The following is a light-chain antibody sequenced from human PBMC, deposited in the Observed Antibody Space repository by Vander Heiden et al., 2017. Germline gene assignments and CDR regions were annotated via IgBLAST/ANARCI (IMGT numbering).Light chain of an antibody. J-gene: IGLJ2*01. Sequence: QSVLTQPPSASGTPGQRVTISCSGSSSNIGSNTVNWYQQLPGTAPKLLIYSNSQRPSGVPDRFSGSKSGTSASQAISGLQSEDEADYYCAAWDDSLNGVVFGGGTKLTVL. CDR3: AAWDDSLNGVV. V-gene: IGLV1-44*01. CDR2: SNS. CDR1: SSNIGSNT.